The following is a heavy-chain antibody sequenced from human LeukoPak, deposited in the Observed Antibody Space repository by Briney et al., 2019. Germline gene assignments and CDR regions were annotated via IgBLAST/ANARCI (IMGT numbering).Heavy chain of an antibody. V-gene: IGHV3-48*03. CDR1: GFTFSSYA. CDR2: ISSSGSTI. Sequence: AGGSLRLSCAASGFTFSSYAMSWVRQAPGKGLEWVSSISSSGSTIYYADSVKGRFTISRDNAKNSLYLQMNSLRAEDTAVYYCARDSSGYFHWFDPWGQGTLVTVSS. CDR3: ARDSSGYFHWFDP. D-gene: IGHD3-22*01. J-gene: IGHJ5*02.